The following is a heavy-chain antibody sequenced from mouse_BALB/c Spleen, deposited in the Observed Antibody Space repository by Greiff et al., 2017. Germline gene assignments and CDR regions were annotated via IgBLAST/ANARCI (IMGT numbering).Heavy chain of an antibody. Sequence: QVQLKESGPQLVRPGASVKISCKASGYSFTSYWMHWVKQRPGQGLEWIGMIDPSDSETRLNQKFKDKATLTVDKSSSTAYMQLSSLTSDDSAVYFCAREAIYYYGSSYGNYAMDYWGQGTSVTVSS. CDR3: AREAIYYYGSSYGNYAMDY. V-gene: IGHV1S126*01. CDR2: IDPSDSET. J-gene: IGHJ4*01. D-gene: IGHD1-1*01. CDR1: GYSFTSYW.